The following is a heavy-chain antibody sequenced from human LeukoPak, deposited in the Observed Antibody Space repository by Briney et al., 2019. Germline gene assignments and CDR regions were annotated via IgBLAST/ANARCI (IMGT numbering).Heavy chain of an antibody. Sequence: ASVKVSCKASGYTFTGYYMHWVRQAPGQGLEWMGWINPNSGGTDYAQKFQGRVTMTRDTSISTAYMELSRLRSDDTAVYYCAREGNDYDSSGYYYGLDYWGQGTLVTVSS. D-gene: IGHD3-22*01. V-gene: IGHV1-2*02. J-gene: IGHJ4*02. CDR3: AREGNDYDSSGYYYGLDY. CDR2: INPNSGGT. CDR1: GYTFTGYY.